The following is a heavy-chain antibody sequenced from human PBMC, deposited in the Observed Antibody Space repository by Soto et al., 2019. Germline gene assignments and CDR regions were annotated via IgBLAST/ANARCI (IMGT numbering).Heavy chain of an antibody. V-gene: IGHV1-69*01. CDR2: IIPIFGTA. CDR1: GGTFSSYA. CDR3: ARGSSAQGFRISDYGMDV. J-gene: IGHJ6*02. D-gene: IGHD6-6*01. Sequence: QVQLVQSGAEVKKPGSSVKVSCKASGGTFSSYAISWVRQAPGQGLEWMGGIIPIFGTANYAQKFQGRVTITADESTSTAYMELSSPRSEDTAVYYCARGSSAQGFRISDYGMDVWGQGTTVTVSS.